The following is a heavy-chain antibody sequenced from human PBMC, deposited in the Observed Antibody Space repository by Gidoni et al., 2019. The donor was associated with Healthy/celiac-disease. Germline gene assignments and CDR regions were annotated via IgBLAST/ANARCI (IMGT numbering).Heavy chain of an antibody. V-gene: IGHV3-49*05. CDR2: IRSKAYGGTT. CDR1: GFTFGDYA. Sequence: EVQLVESGGGLVKPGRSLRLSCTASGFTFGDYAMSWFRQAPGKGLEWVGFIRSKAYGGTTEYAASVKGRFTISRDDSKSIAYLQMNSLKTEDTAVYYCTRDHDYDFWSGYPDYWGQGTLVTVSS. J-gene: IGHJ4*02. D-gene: IGHD3-3*01. CDR3: TRDHDYDFWSGYPDY.